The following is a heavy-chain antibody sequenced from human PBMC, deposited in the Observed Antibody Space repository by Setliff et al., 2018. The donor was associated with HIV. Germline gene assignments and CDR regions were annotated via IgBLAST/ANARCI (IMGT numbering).Heavy chain of an antibody. CDR3: ASPYFVVY. CDR2: IGWNGVSI. J-gene: IGHJ4*02. D-gene: IGHD2-21*01. V-gene: IGHV3-9*01. CDR1: GFTFDEYA. Sequence: PGGSLRLSCVASGFTFDEYALHWVRQVPGKGLEWVSSIGWNGVSIAYVDSVKGRFTISRDNAKNSLYLQMNSLRAEDTAVYYCASPYFVVYWGQGTLVTVSS.